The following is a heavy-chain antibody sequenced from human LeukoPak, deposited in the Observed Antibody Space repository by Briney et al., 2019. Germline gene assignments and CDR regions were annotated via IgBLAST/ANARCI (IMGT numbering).Heavy chain of an antibody. CDR2: VSYDGSDK. Sequence: GGSLRLSCAASGFIFSNHAMHWVRQAPGKGLEWVASVSYDGSDKNDIDSVKGRFTISRDNSKNTLYLQMSSLRPEDTAIYYCTGELTSGWTKFDYWGQGTLVTVSS. D-gene: IGHD6-19*01. J-gene: IGHJ4*02. V-gene: IGHV3-30-3*01. CDR1: GFIFSNHA. CDR3: TGELTSGWTKFDY.